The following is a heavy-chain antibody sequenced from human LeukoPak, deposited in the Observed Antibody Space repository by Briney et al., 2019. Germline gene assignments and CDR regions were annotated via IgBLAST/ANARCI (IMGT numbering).Heavy chain of an antibody. CDR3: AKDRDYYDD. CDR2: ISSSDVTT. Sequence: GGSLRLSCTASGFTFSSYAMNWVRQAPGKGLEWVSVISSSDVTTYYADSVKGRFTISRDNSKNTMYLQMNSLRADDTAVYYCAKDRDYYDDWGQGTLVTVSS. J-gene: IGHJ4*02. V-gene: IGHV3-23*01. CDR1: GFTFSSYA.